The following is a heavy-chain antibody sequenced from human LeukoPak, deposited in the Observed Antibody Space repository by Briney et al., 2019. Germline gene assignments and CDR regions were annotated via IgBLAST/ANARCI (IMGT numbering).Heavy chain of an antibody. CDR3: ARGIANLGATVYDY. D-gene: IGHD1-26*01. Sequence: SETLSLTCTVSGGSISSYYWSWIRQPAGKGLEWIGRIYTSGSTNYNPSLKSRVTISVDTSKNQFSLKLSSVTAADTAVYYCARGIANLGATVYDYWGQGTLVTVSS. J-gene: IGHJ4*02. CDR1: GGSISSYY. CDR2: IYTSGST. V-gene: IGHV4-4*07.